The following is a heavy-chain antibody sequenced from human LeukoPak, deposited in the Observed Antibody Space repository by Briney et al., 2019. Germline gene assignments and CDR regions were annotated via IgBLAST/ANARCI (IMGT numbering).Heavy chain of an antibody. CDR2: ISGGGGGTT. V-gene: IGHV3-23*01. CDR1: GFTFSNYA. D-gene: IGHD3-22*01. CDR3: ARGHSRDYYYAVDV. Sequence: PGGSLRLSCAASGFTFSNYAMSWVRQAPGKGLEWVSGISGGGGGTTSYADSVKGRFTISRDNSKNTLYLQMNSLRADDTAIYYCARGHSRDYYYAVDVWGQGTTVTVSS. J-gene: IGHJ6*02.